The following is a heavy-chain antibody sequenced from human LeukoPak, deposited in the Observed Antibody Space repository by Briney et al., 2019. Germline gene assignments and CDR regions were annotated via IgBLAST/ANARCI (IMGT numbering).Heavy chain of an antibody. V-gene: IGHV3-33*01. D-gene: IGHD3-10*01. CDR3: ARGRNYYGSGSLWVDY. Sequence: GGSLRLSCAASGFTFSSYGMHWVRQAPGMGLEWVAVIWYDGSNKYYRDSVKGRFTISRDNSKNTLYLQMNSLRAEDTAVYYCARGRNYYGSGSLWVDYWGQGTLVTVSS. CDR2: IWYDGSNK. J-gene: IGHJ4*02. CDR1: GFTFSSYG.